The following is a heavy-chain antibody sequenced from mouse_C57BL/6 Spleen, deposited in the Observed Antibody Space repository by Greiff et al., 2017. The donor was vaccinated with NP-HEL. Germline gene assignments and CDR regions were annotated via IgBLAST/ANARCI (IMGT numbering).Heavy chain of an antibody. CDR2: INYDGSST. Sequence: EVMLVESEGGLVQPGSSMKLSCTASGFTFSDYYMAWVRQVPEKGLEWVANINYDGSSTYYLDSLKSRFIISRDNAKNILYLQMSSLKSEDTATYYCARERDTYYYAMDYWGQGTSVTVSS. V-gene: IGHV5-16*01. J-gene: IGHJ4*01. CDR1: GFTFSDYY. CDR3: ARERDTYYYAMDY. D-gene: IGHD5-1-1*01.